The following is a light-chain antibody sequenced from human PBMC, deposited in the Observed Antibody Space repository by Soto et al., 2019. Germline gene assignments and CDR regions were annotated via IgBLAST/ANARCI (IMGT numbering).Light chain of an antibody. CDR1: QSISTY. CDR2: AAS. CDR3: TQSYSTPRT. V-gene: IGKV1-39*01. Sequence: DVQMTQSPSSLSASVGDRVTITCRASQSISTYLNWYQQKVGKAPKLLISAASSLQRGVPSRFSGNVSGKDVTLTISSLQPEDFATYYCTQSYSTPRTFGQGTKLEI. J-gene: IGKJ2*02.